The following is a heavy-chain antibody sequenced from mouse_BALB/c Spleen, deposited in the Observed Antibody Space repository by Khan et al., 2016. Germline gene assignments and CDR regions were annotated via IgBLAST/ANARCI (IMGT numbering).Heavy chain of an antibody. Sequence: QVTLKESGPGLLQPSQTLSLTCSFSGFSLSTSNMGVGWIRQPSGKGLEWLLHILWNDSKYYNPALKSRLTNSKDTNKNQVLLNIANVDTADTAPYYCARIPYDEDYAMDYWGRQTSVTVSS. D-gene: IGHD2-3*01. CDR2: ILWNDSK. V-gene: IGHV8-8*01. CDR1: GFSLSTSNMG. J-gene: IGHJ4*01. CDR3: ARIPYDEDYAMDY.